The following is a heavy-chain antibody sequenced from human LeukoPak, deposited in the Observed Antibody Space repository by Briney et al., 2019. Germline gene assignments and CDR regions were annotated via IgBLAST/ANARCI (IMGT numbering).Heavy chain of an antibody. V-gene: IGHV3-23*01. CDR1: GFTFSSYA. J-gene: IGHJ4*02. D-gene: IGHD5-18*01. CDR2: ISGSGGST. CDR3: AKDLEVQLLERFDY. Sequence: GGALRLSCAASGFTFSSYAMSLVRPAPGKGLEGVSAISGSGGSTYYADSVKGRFTISRDNSKNTLYLQMNSLRAEDTAVYYCAKDLEVQLLERFDYWGQGTLVTVSS.